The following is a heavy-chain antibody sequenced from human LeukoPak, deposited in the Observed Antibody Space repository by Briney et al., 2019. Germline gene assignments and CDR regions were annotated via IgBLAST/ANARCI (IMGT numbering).Heavy chain of an antibody. CDR2: MYNSGST. CDR1: GGSISNYY. CDR3: ARSPCTSASCPRRNVFDI. Sequence: SETLSLTCTVSGGSISNYYGSWIRQPPGKGLEWIGYMYNSGSTNYNPSLESRVTISGDTSKNQFSLKLSSVTAADTAVYYCARSPCTSASCPRRNVFDIWGQGTMVTVSS. D-gene: IGHD2-2*01. V-gene: IGHV4-59*08. J-gene: IGHJ3*02.